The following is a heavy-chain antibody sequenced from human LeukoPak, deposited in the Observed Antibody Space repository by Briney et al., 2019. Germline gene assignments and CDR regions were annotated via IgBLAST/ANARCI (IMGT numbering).Heavy chain of an antibody. CDR2: ISGSGGST. CDR1: GFTFSSYA. J-gene: IGHJ4*02. V-gene: IGHV3-23*01. D-gene: IGHD2-8*01. Sequence: PGGSLRLSCEASGFTFSSYAMSWVRQAPGKGLEWVSAISGSGGSTYYADSVKGRFTISRDNSKNTLYLQMNSLRAEDTAVYYCAKSSRYCTNGVCPYYFDYWGQGTLVTVSS. CDR3: AKSSRYCTNGVCPYYFDY.